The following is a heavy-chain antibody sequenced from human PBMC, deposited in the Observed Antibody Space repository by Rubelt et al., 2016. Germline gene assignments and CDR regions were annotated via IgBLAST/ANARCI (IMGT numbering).Heavy chain of an antibody. CDR1: GYTLTELS. Sequence: QVQLVQSGAEVKKPGASVKVSCKVSGYTLTELSMHWVRQAPGKGLEWMGIINPSGGSTTYAQKFQGGGTVTRETSTSTVYMDLSSLGLEDTAVYYCARVGFYYDSGSYVDWGQGTLVTVSS. J-gene: IGHJ4*02. CDR2: INPSGGST. V-gene: IGHV1-46*01. CDR3: ARVGFYYDSGSYVD. D-gene: IGHD3-10*01.